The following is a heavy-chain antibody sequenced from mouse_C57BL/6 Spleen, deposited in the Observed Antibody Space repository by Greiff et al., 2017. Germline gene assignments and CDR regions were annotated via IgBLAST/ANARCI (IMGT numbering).Heavy chain of an antibody. CDR2: INPSTGGT. CDR1: GYSFTGYY. J-gene: IGHJ3*01. V-gene: IGHV1-42*01. Sequence: EVQLQQSGPELVKPGASVKISCKASGYSFTGYYMNWVKQSPEKSLEWIGEINPSTGGTTYNQKFKAKATLTVDKSSSTAYMQLKSLTSEDSAVYYCARCYYSNYDWFAYWGQGTLVTVSA. D-gene: IGHD2-5*01. CDR3: ARCYYSNYDWFAY.